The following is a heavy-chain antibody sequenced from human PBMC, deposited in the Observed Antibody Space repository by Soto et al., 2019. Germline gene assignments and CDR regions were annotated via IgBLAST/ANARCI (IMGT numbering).Heavy chain of an antibody. D-gene: IGHD1-1*01. CDR1: GYAFTTYG. CDR2: ISAHNGNT. V-gene: IGHV1-18*01. J-gene: IGHJ4*02. Sequence: QVHLVQSGAEVKKPGASVKVSCKGSGYAFTTYGITGVRQAPGQGLEWMGWISAHNGNTNYAQKLQGRVTVTRDTSTSTAYMDLRSLRSDDTAVYYCARGRYGDYWGQGALVTVSS. CDR3: ARGRYGDY.